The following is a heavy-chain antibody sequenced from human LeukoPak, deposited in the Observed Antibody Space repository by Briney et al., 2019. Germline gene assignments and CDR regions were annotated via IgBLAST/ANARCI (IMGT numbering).Heavy chain of an antibody. D-gene: IGHD3-22*01. CDR2: ISSSSSYI. J-gene: IGHJ4*02. Sequence: GGSLRLSCAASGFTFSSYSMNWVRQAPGKGLEWVSSISSSSSYIYYADSVKGRFTISRDNAKNSPYLQMNSLRAEDTAVYYCARGGMIVVVTVDYWGQGTLVTVSS. CDR3: ARGGMIVVVTVDY. CDR1: GFTFSSYS. V-gene: IGHV3-21*01.